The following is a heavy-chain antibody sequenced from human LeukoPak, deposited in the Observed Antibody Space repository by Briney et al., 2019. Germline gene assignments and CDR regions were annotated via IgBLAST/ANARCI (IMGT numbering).Heavy chain of an antibody. J-gene: IGHJ1*01. CDR1: GFTFDNYA. D-gene: IGHD2-2*02. V-gene: IGHV3-23*01. CDR2: ISSSGVST. Sequence: GGSLRLSCEASGFTFDNYAMSWVRQAPGKGLEWVSAISSSGVSTHYADSVKGRFTISRDNSKNTLFLHMNTLRADDMAVYYCAKDLYPHGRAEYFQHWGQGTLVTVSS. CDR3: AKDLYPHGRAEYFQH.